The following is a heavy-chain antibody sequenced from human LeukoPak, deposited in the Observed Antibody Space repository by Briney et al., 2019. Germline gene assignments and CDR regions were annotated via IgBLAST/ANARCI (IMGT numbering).Heavy chain of an antibody. CDR1: GYTFTGYY. J-gene: IGHJ3*02. CDR2: INPNSGGT. D-gene: IGHD3-9*01. V-gene: IGHV1-2*04. CDR3: ARGVELRYFDWLDAFDI. Sequence: ASVKVSCKASGYTFTGYYMHWVRQAPGQGLEWMGWINPNSGGTNYAQKFQGWVTMTRDTSISTAYMELSRLRSDDTAVYYCARGVELRYFDWLDAFDIWGQGTMVTVSS.